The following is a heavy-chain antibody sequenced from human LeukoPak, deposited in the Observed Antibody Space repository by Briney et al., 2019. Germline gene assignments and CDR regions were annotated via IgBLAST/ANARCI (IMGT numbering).Heavy chain of an antibody. D-gene: IGHD2-21*01. CDR1: GFTFDSYG. V-gene: IGHV3-30*02. CDR2: IRYDGSIN. J-gene: IGHJ4*02. CDR3: AKDEEYQLLTNFFDY. Sequence: GGSLRLSCAASGFTFDSYGMHWVRQAPGKGLEWVAFIRYDGSINYYADSVKGRFTISRDNSKNTLYLLMNSLRAEDTAVYYCAKDEEYQLLTNFFDYWGQGTLVTVSS.